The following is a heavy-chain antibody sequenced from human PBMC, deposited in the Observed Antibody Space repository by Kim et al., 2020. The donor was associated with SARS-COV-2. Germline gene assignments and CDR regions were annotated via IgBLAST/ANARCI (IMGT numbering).Heavy chain of an antibody. J-gene: IGHJ4*02. V-gene: IGHV3-9*01. Sequence: GGSLRLSCAASGFTFDDYAMHWVRQAPGKGLEWVSGISWNSGSIGYADSVKGRFTISRDNAKNSLYLQMNSLRAEDTALYYCAKEGGDYYDSSGYFDYWGQGTLVTVSS. CDR1: GFTFDDYA. CDR2: ISWNSGSI. CDR3: AKEGGDYYDSSGYFDY. D-gene: IGHD3-22*01.